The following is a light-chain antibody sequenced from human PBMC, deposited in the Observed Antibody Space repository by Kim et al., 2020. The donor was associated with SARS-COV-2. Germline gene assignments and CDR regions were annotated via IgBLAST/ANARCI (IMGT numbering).Light chain of an antibody. J-gene: IGKJ1*01. CDR3: QQYDNWWT. CDR2: AAS. V-gene: IGKV3-15*01. CDR1: QSVSSH. Sequence: ASPGERVTLSCRASQSVSSHLAWYQQKPGQAPRLLIYAASTRATDIPARFSGSGSGTEFTLTISGLQSEDFAVYFCQQYDNWWTFGQGTKVDIK.